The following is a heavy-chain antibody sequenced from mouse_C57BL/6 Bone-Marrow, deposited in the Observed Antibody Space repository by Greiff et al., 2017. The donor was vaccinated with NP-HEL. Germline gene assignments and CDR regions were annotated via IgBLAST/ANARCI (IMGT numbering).Heavy chain of an antibody. V-gene: IGHV1-64*01. CDR1: GYTFTSYW. Sequence: QVQLQQSGAELVKPGASVKLSCKASGYTFTSYWMHWVKQRPGQGLEWIGMIHPNSGSTNYNEKFKSKATLTVDKSSSTAYMQLSSLTSEDSAVYYCARKREAYWYFDVWGTGTTVTVSS. CDR3: ARKREAYWYFDV. J-gene: IGHJ1*03. CDR2: IHPNSGST.